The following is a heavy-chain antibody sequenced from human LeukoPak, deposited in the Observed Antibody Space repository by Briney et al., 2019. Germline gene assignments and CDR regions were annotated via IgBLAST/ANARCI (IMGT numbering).Heavy chain of an antibody. D-gene: IGHD3-9*01. CDR2: IDTAGET. Sequence: PGGSLRLSCAASGFALRNYDIHWVRQTTGKGLEWVAAIDTAGETYYAGSVKGRFTISRDNAKNSLDLQMNSLRAGDTAVYYCARALLYDILSGHFHLDSWGKGSLVTVSP. CDR1: GFALRNYD. CDR3: ARALLYDILSGHFHLDS. V-gene: IGHV3-13*01. J-gene: IGHJ4*02.